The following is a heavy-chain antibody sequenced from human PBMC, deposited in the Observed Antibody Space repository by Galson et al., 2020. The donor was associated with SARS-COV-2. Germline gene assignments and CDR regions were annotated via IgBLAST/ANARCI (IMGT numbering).Heavy chain of an antibody. Sequence: GGSLRLSRTASGFKFGDYAMSWYRQAPGKGLEWVGFIRSKDDGGTTEYAASVKGRFIISRDDSKSIAYLQMNSLKTEDTAHYYCTRGGYSSSRHTPFDYWGQGTLVTVSS. CDR1: GFKFGDYA. D-gene: IGHD6-13*01. CDR2: IRSKDDGGTT. J-gene: IGHJ4*02. V-gene: IGHV3-49*03. CDR3: TRGGYSSSRHTPFDY.